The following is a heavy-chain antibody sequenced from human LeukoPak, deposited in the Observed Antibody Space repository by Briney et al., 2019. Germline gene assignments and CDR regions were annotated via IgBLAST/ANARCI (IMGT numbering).Heavy chain of an antibody. CDR1: GGSISSSSYY. V-gene: IGHV3-74*01. Sequence: ETLSLTCTVSGGSISSSSYYWGWVRQAPGKGLVWLSRISSDGSSTNYADSVKGRFTISRDNAKNTLYLQMNSLRAEDTAVYYCARDYGEGGYYFDYWGQGTLVTVSS. J-gene: IGHJ4*02. D-gene: IGHD4-17*01. CDR3: ARDYGEGGYYFDY. CDR2: ISSDGSST.